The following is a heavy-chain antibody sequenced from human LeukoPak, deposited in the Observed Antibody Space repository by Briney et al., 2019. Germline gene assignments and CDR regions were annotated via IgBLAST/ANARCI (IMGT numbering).Heavy chain of an antibody. CDR2: IKSRSDGGST. J-gene: IGHJ4*02. V-gene: IGHV3-15*01. CDR1: GFTFSSAW. Sequence: GGSLRLSCAASGFTFSSAWLTWVRQPPGKGLEWVGHIKSRSDGGSTDYSAAVKGRFTVSRDDSGNMVHLQMNSLKTEDSAVYYCATEFYNNGYNFWGQGTPVTVSS. D-gene: IGHD5-24*01. CDR3: ATEFYNNGYNF.